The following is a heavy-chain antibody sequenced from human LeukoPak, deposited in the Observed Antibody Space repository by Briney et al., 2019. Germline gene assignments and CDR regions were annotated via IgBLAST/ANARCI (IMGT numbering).Heavy chain of an antibody. D-gene: IGHD6-13*01. Sequence: KPGGSLRLSCAASGFTFNHYAMNWVRQAPGKGLEWVASISSTTTYIYYADSVKGRFTISRDNAKNSVRLQTNSLRAEDTAVYYCAREGYICGSSGGYFWGQGTLVTVSS. CDR3: AREGYICGSSGGYF. CDR2: ISSTTTYI. V-gene: IGHV3-21*01. J-gene: IGHJ4*02. CDR1: GFTFNHYA.